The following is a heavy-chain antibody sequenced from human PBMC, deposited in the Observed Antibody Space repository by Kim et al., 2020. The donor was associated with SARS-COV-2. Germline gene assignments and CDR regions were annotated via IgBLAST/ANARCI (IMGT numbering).Heavy chain of an antibody. D-gene: IGHD3-22*01. V-gene: IGHV4-31*02. Sequence: LKSRVTISVDTSKNQFSLKLSSVTAADTAVYYCARLNSPKYYYDSSGYWVWGQGTLVTVSS. J-gene: IGHJ4*02. CDR3: ARLNSPKYYYDSSGYWV.